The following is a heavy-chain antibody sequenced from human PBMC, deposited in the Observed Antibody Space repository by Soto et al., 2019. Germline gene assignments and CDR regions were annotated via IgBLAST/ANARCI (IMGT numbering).Heavy chain of an antibody. CDR2: IYYSGST. V-gene: IGHV4-30-4*01. J-gene: IGHJ6*02. CDR1: GGSISSGDYY. D-gene: IGHD2-15*01. Sequence: PSETLSLTCTVSGGSISSGDYYWSWIRQPPGKGLEWIGYIYYSGSTYYNPSLKSRVTISVDTSKNQFSLKLSSVTAADTAVYYCARDALGYCSGGSCYPPYYYYGMDVWGQGTTVTVSS. CDR3: ARDALGYCSGGSCYPPYYYYGMDV.